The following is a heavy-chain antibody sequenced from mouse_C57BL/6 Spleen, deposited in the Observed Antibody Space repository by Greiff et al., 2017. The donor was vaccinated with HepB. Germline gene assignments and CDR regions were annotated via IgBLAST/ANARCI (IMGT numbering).Heavy chain of an antibody. CDR1: GYTFTSYW. Sequence: QVHVKQPGAELVKPGASVKMSCKASGYTFTSYWITWVKQRPGQGLEWIGDIYPGSGSTNYNEKFKSKATLTVDTSSSTAYMQLSSLTSEDSAVYYCAREVTSFDYWGQGTTLTVSS. V-gene: IGHV1-55*01. CDR2: IYPGSGST. CDR3: AREVTSFDY. D-gene: IGHD2-2*01. J-gene: IGHJ2*01.